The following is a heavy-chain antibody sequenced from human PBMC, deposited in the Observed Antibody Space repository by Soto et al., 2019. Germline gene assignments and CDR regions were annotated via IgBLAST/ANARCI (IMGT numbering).Heavy chain of an antibody. Sequence: PGGSLRLSCAASGFTFSSYSMNWVRQAPGKGLEWVSYISSSSSTIYYADSVKGRFTISRDNAKNSLYLQMNSLRDEDTAVYYCARDHIVATIFPNYYYYGMDVWGQGTTVTVSS. CDR1: GFTFSSYS. CDR3: ARDHIVATIFPNYYYYGMDV. V-gene: IGHV3-48*02. CDR2: ISSSSSTI. J-gene: IGHJ6*02. D-gene: IGHD5-12*01.